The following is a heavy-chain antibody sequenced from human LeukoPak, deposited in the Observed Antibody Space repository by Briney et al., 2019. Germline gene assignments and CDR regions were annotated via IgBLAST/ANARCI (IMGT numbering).Heavy chain of an antibody. D-gene: IGHD3-22*01. CDR3: ARDMIKGPPDYLDY. V-gene: IGHV3-11*04. J-gene: IGHJ4*02. Sequence: PGGSLRLSCAASGFTFSDYYMSWIRQAPGKGLEWVSYISSSGSTIYYADSVKGRFTISRDNAKNSLYLQMNSLRPEESGVYYCARDMIKGPPDYLDYWGQGTLVTVSS. CDR2: ISSSGSTI. CDR1: GFTFSDYY.